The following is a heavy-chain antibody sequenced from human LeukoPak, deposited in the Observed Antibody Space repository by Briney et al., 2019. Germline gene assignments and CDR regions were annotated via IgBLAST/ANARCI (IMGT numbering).Heavy chain of an antibody. J-gene: IGHJ4*02. V-gene: IGHV3-49*04. Sequence: GSLRPSCIASGFTFGDYAMSWVRQAPGQGLEWGGFIRSKAFGGSTEYAASVKGRFTISRDDSKSIAYLQMNSLKTEDTAVYYCTKDFTIFDYWGQGTLVTVSS. CDR1: GFTFGDYA. D-gene: IGHD3-3*01. CDR3: TKDFTIFDY. CDR2: IRSKAFGGST.